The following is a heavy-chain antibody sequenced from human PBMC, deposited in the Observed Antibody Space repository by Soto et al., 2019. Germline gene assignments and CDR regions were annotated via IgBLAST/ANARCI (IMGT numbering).Heavy chain of an antibody. Sequence: WGSLRLSCAASGFTFVSYSINFVRHSPFKWLEWVSSISSSSSYIYYADSVKGRFTISRDNAKNSLYLQMNSLRAEDTAVYYCASDSSSSPFDYWGQGTLVTVSS. CDR2: ISSSSSYI. CDR3: ASDSSSSPFDY. J-gene: IGHJ4*02. CDR1: GFTFVSYS. D-gene: IGHD6-6*01. V-gene: IGHV3-21*01.